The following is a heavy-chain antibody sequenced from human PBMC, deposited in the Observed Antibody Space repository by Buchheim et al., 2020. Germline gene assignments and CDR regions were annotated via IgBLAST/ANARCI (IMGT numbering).Heavy chain of an antibody. J-gene: IGHJ4*02. Sequence: QVQLQQWGAGLVKPSGTLSLTCSVSGASISSRNWWTWVRQSPGKGLEWIGEIYQSGTTNYNPSLKSRVTISMDKSKNQFSLKVNSVTAADTAVFYCAKTGAQGYLEYWGQG. CDR3: AKTGAQGYLEY. D-gene: IGHD6-13*01. CDR2: IYQSGTT. V-gene: IGHV4-4*02. CDR1: GASISSRNW.